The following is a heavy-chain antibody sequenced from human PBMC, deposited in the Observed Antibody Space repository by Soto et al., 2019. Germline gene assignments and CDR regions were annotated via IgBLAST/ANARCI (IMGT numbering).Heavy chain of an antibody. CDR2: ITTSDDIT. D-gene: IGHD2-15*01. CDR1: GFIFKDFA. Sequence: EVQLFESGGGLVEPGDSLRLSCAASGFIFKDFAMSWVRQAPGKGLEWVSTITTSDDITYSADSVRGRFTISRDNSANTLFLQMRSLRGDDTATYYCTKGDSSGYFDPSAGYSTPDHWGQGTLVTVSS. CDR3: TKGDSSGYFDPSAGYSTPDH. V-gene: IGHV3-23*01. J-gene: IGHJ5*02.